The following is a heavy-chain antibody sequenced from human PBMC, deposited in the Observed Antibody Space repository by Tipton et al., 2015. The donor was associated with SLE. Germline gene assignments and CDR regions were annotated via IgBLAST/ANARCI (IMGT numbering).Heavy chain of an antibody. J-gene: IGHJ3*02. CDR3: ARGGMSPDTFDI. CDR1: GGSISSCH. Sequence: TLSLTCTVSGGSISSCHLSWIRQPAGKGLEWIWRMYTNGNTNYNPSLKSRASISIDTSKDQLSLKLTSVTAADTAVCYCARGGMSPDTFDIWGPGTTVTVSP. V-gene: IGHV4-4*07. CDR2: MYTNGNT.